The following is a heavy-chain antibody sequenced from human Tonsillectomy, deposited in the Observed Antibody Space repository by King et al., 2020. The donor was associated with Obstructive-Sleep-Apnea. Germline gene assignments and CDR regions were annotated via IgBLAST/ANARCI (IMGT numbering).Heavy chain of an antibody. V-gene: IGHV4-39*07. CDR2: IYYSGST. CDR3: ARNAYDFWSGYYFLY. Sequence: QLQESGPGLVKPSETLSLTCTVSGGSISSSSYYWGWIRQPPGKGLEWIGSIYYSGSTYYNPSLKSRVTISVDTSKNQFSLKLSSVTAAVTAVYYCARNAYDFWSGYYFLYWGQGTLVTVSS. J-gene: IGHJ4*02. CDR1: GGSISSSSYY. D-gene: IGHD3-3*01.